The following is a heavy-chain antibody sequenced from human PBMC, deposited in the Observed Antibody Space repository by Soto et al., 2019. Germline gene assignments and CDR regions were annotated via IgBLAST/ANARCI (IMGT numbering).Heavy chain of an antibody. CDR2: IYSGGST. CDR1: GFTVSSNY. V-gene: IGHV3-66*01. CDR3: ARSRGGQLEIDY. J-gene: IGHJ4*02. Sequence: GGSLRLSCAASGFTVSSNYMSWVRQAPGKGLEWVSVIYSGGSTYYADSVKGRFTISRDNSKNTLYLQMNSLRAEDTAVYYCARSRGGQLEIDYWGQGTLVTVSS. D-gene: IGHD6-13*01.